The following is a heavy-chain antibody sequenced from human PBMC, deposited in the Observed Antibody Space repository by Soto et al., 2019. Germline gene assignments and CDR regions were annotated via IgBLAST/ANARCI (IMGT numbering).Heavy chain of an antibody. CDR3: ARAPYYYDSSGYYPIDY. CDR1: GGSISSGDYY. D-gene: IGHD3-22*01. CDR2: IYYSGST. Sequence: PSETLSLTCTVSGGSISSGDYYWIWIRQPPGKGLEWIGYIYYSGSTYYNPSLKSRVTISVDTSKNQFSLKLSSVTAADTAVYYCARAPYYYDSSGYYPIDYWGQGTLVTVSS. J-gene: IGHJ4*02. V-gene: IGHV4-30-4*01.